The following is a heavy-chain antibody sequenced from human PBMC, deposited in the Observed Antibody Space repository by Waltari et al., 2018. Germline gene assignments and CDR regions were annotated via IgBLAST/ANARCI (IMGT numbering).Heavy chain of an antibody. Sequence: QVQLVQSGAEVKKPGASVKVSCKASGYTFTGYYMHWVRQAPGQGLEWMGWINPNSGGTNYAQKFQVRVTMTRDTSISTAYMELSRLRSDDTAVYYCARDSSTSCYTCYYYMDVWGKGTTVTISS. CDR3: ARDSSTSCYTCYYYMDV. CDR2: INPNSGGT. J-gene: IGHJ6*03. D-gene: IGHD2-2*02. CDR1: GYTFTGYY. V-gene: IGHV1-2*02.